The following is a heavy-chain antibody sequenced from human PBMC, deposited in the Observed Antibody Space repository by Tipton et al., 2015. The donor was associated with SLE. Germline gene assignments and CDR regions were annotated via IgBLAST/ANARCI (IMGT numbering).Heavy chain of an antibody. CDR3: AGDSSGSYYDRGGYYQLANRHFDL. V-gene: IGHV4-59*02. CDR2: VCNSVST. D-gene: IGHD3-22*01. J-gene: IGHJ4*02. Sequence: TLSLTCTVSGASVSSFCWNWIRQSPGKGLEWIACVCNSVSTNYDPSLERRVTISLDTSRSQFSLRLSSVTAADTAVYYCAGDSSGSYYDRGGYYQLANRHFDLWGRGILVSVSS. CDR1: GASVSSFC.